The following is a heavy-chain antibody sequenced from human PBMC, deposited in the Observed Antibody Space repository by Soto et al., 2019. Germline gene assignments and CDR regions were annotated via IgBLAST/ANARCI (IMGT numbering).Heavy chain of an antibody. CDR1: GYTFTRSG. CDR3: AREGVAPYYYHGMDV. V-gene: IGHV1-18*01. J-gene: IGHJ6*02. Sequence: QVQLVQSGAEVKKPGASVKVSCKASGYTFTRSGISWVRQAPGQGLEWMGWISTYNGDTNYAQTFQGRLTMTTHTSTSTVHMEVRSLRSDDTAVYYCAREGVAPYYYHGMDVWGQGTPVTVSS. D-gene: IGHD5-12*01. CDR2: ISTYNGDT.